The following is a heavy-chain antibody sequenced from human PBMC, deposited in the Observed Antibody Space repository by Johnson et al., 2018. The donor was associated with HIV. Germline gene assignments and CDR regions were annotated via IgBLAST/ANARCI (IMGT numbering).Heavy chain of an antibody. CDR3: AIGRGEFPRHAFDI. Sequence: QVQLVESGGGVVQPGGSLRLSCAASGFTFSNYAMYWVRQAPGKGLEWVSVIYSGGSTYYADSVKGRFTISRDNSKNTLYLQMNSLRAEDTAVYYCAIGRGEFPRHAFDIWGQGTMVTVSS. D-gene: IGHD3-10*01. J-gene: IGHJ3*02. CDR2: IYSGGST. CDR1: GFTFSNYA. V-gene: IGHV3-NL1*01.